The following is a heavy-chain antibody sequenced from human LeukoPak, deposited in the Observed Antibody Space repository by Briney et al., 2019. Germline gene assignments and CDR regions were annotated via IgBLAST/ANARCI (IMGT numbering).Heavy chain of an antibody. V-gene: IGHV4-38-2*02. J-gene: IGHJ4*02. CDR1: GYSISSGYY. CDR2: IYHSGST. CDR3: ARDRRGSYPYYFDY. D-gene: IGHD1-26*01. Sequence: SETLSLTCTVSGYSISSGYYWGWIRQPPGKGLEWIGSIYHSGSTYYNPSLKSRVTISLDTSKDQFSLKLSSVTAADTAVYYCARDRRGSYPYYFDYWGQGTLVTVSS.